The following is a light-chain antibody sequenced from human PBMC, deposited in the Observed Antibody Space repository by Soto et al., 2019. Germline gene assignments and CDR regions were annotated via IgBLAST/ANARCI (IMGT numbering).Light chain of an antibody. CDR1: QSIDNW. J-gene: IGKJ2*01. Sequence: DIQMTQSPSPLSASIGDRVTITCRASQSIDNWLAWYQQKPGKAPQLLIYDASRVKTGFPSRFTASGSGTEFTLTINTLQADDSATYCCQHYNGYPYTFGSGNKVQIK. CDR3: QHYNGYPYT. V-gene: IGKV1-5*01. CDR2: DAS.